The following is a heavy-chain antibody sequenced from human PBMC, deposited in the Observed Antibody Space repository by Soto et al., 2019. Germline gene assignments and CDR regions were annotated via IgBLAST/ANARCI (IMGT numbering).Heavy chain of an antibody. Sequence: QVQLVESGGGVVQPGRSLRLSCAASGFTFSSYGMHWVRQAPGKGLEWVAVISYDGSNKYYADSVKGRFTISRDNSKNTLYMQMNSVRADDTAVYYCAKVLFDYWGHGTLVTGSS. CDR3: AKVLFDY. V-gene: IGHV3-30*18. CDR1: GFTFSSYG. J-gene: IGHJ4*01. CDR2: ISYDGSNK.